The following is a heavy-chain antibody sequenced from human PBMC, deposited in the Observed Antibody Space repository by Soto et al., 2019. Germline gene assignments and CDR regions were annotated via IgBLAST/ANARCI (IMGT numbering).Heavy chain of an antibody. CDR3: VRARESSGTLSDY. V-gene: IGHV1-18*01. J-gene: IGHJ4*02. D-gene: IGHD2-15*01. CDR1: GYTFTYHG. CDR2: ISGYTGNA. Sequence: GASVKVSCKASGYTFTYHGITWVRQAPGQGLEWMGWISGYTGNADYAQRFQGRVIMTTDTSTSTAYMEVRSLRSDDTAVYYCVRARESSGTLSDYWGQGTLVTVSS.